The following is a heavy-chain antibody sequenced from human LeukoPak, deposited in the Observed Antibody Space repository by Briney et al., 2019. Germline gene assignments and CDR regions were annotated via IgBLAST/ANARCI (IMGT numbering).Heavy chain of an antibody. CDR2: ISGSGTTT. CDR3: AKVGYCTNGVCPKAYYFDY. V-gene: IGHV3-23*01. J-gene: IGHJ4*02. D-gene: IGHD2-8*01. CDR1: GFTLSSYG. Sequence: GGSLRLSCAASGFTLSSYGMSWLRPAPGKGLEWVSGISGSGTTTYYADSVKGRFTISRDNSKNTLYLQMNSLSAEDTAVYYCAKVGYCTNGVCPKAYYFDYWGQGTLVTVSS.